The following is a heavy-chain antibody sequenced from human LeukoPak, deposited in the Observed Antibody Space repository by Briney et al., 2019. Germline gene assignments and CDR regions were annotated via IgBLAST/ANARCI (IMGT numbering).Heavy chain of an antibody. CDR3: ARRLGVTNSDDAFHV. CDR1: GGSMSSRRYY. V-gene: IGHV4-39*01. D-gene: IGHD1-26*01. Sequence: SETLSLTCTVSGGSMSSRRYYWGWIRQPPGERLEWIGCVLYSGGTHYNPSLKSRLTISVDTSKHQFSLQLICLTPAHTSVYYCARRLGVTNSDDAFHVWGLGTMVTVSS. J-gene: IGHJ3*01. CDR2: VLYSGGT.